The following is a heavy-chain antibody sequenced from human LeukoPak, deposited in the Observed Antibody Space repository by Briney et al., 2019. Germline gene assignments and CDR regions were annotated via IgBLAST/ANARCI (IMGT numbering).Heavy chain of an antibody. CDR2: INHSGST. Sequence: NPSETLSPTCAVYGGSFSAYYWSWIRQPPGKGLEWIGEINHSGSTNYNPSLKSRVTISVDTSKKQFSLKLSSVTAADTAVYYCARMTVVVTAITYYYYGMDVWGHGTTVTVSS. CDR1: GGSFSAYY. V-gene: IGHV4-34*01. J-gene: IGHJ6*02. CDR3: ARMTVVVTAITYYYYGMDV. D-gene: IGHD2-21*02.